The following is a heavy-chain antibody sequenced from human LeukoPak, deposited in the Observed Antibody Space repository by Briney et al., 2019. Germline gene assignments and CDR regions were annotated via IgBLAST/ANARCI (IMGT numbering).Heavy chain of an antibody. CDR2: ISSSSRYI. CDR1: GFTFGSYV. Sequence: GGSLRLSCAASGFTFGSYVMSWVRQAPGKGLEWVSSISSSSRYIYYADSVKGRFTISRDNAKNSLYLQMNSLRAEDTAVYYCARAYCSSTSCYFPWGQGTLVTVSS. V-gene: IGHV3-21*01. CDR3: ARAYCSSTSCYFP. D-gene: IGHD2-2*01. J-gene: IGHJ5*02.